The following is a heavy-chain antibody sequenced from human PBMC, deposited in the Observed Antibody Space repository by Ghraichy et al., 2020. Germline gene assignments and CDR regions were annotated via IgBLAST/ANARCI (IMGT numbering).Heavy chain of an antibody. J-gene: IGHJ6*02. CDR1: GFTFITYS. V-gene: IGHV3-30-3*01. D-gene: IGHD6-13*01. CDR2: ISHDGNFK. Sequence: GALRLSCAASGFTFITYSMHWVRQAPGKGLEWVAVISHDGNFKYYADSVKGRFTISRENPKNTLYLQMNSLRAEDTAVYYCARDIKSSSWSYYYYAMDVWGQGTTVTLSS. CDR3: ARDIKSSSWSYYYYAMDV.